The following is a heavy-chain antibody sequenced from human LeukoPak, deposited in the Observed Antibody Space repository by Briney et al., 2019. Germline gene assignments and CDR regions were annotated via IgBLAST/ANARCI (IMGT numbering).Heavy chain of an antibody. D-gene: IGHD5-24*01. CDR3: GRVEMGAPRNYLDY. V-gene: IGHV3-74*01. J-gene: IGHJ4*02. Sequence: GGSLRLSCEASGFTFSNYWMHWVRQAPEKGLVWVSRVNRDASSLTYADSVKGRFTISRDNAKNTLYLQMNSLRADDTGVYYCGRVEMGAPRNYLDYWGQGTLVTVSS. CDR2: VNRDASSL. CDR1: GFTFSNYW.